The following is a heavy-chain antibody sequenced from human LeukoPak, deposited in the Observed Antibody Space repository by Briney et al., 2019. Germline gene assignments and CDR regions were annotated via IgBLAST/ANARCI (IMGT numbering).Heavy chain of an antibody. Sequence: GGSLRLSCAASGFTVSSNYMSWVRQAPGKGLEWVSVIYSGGGTYYADSVKGRFTISRDNAKNSLYLQMNSLRAGDTAVYYCARGLPGSIWIYYFDYWGQGTLVTVSS. J-gene: IGHJ4*02. D-gene: IGHD6-13*01. CDR3: ARGLPGSIWIYYFDY. CDR1: GFTVSSNY. CDR2: IYSGGGT. V-gene: IGHV3-53*01.